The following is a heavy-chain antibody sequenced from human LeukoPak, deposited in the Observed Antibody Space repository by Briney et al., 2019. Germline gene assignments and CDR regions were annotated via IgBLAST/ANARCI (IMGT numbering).Heavy chain of an antibody. Sequence: GGSLRLSCAVSGFTFSSYWMHWVRQAPGKGLVWVSRINSDGSSTSYADSVKGRFTISRDNAKNTLYLQMNSLRAEDTAVYYCAAPPPRSYYYDSSGQLDYWGQGTLVTVSS. CDR1: GFTFSSYW. CDR2: INSDGSST. D-gene: IGHD3-22*01. V-gene: IGHV3-74*01. CDR3: AAPPPRSYYYDSSGQLDY. J-gene: IGHJ4*02.